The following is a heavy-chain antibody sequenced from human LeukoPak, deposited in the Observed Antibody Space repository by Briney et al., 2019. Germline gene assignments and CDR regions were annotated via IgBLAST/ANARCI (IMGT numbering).Heavy chain of an antibody. CDR3: ARTGYSSSLYFY. CDR1: GGSISSGDYY. CDR2: IYYSGST. D-gene: IGHD6-13*01. Sequence: SGTLSLTCTVSGGSISSGDYYWSWIRQPPGKGLEWIGYIYYSGSTYYNPSLKSRVTISVDTSKNQFSLKLSSVTAADTAVYYCARTGYSSSLYFYWGQGTLVTVSS. J-gene: IGHJ4*02. V-gene: IGHV4-30-4*01.